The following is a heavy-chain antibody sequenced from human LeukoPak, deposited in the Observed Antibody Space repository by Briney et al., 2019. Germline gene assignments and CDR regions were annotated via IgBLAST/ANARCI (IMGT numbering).Heavy chain of an antibody. Sequence: QTGGSLRLSCAASGFTFSSYGMHWVRQAPGKGLEWVAVIWYDGSNKYYADSVKGRFTISRDNSKNTLYLQMNSLRAEDTAVYYCASSPPRKYYFDYWGQGTLVTVSS. CDR1: GFTFSSYG. V-gene: IGHV3-33*01. CDR2: IWYDGSNK. J-gene: IGHJ4*02. CDR3: ASSPPRKYYFDY.